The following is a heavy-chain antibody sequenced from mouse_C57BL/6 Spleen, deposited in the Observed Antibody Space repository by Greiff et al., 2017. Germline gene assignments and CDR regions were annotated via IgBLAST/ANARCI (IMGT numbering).Heavy chain of an antibody. D-gene: IGHD4-1*01. CDR1: GYTFTGYW. V-gene: IGHV1-9*01. CDR3: ARRGLTG. Sequence: VQLQQSGAELMKPGASVKLSCKATGYTFTGYWIEWVKQRPGHGLEWIGEISPGSGSTNYHEKLKGKDTFTADTSSNTAYLQLSSLTTEDSAISYCARRGLTGWGQGTSVTVSS. CDR2: ISPGSGST. J-gene: IGHJ4*01.